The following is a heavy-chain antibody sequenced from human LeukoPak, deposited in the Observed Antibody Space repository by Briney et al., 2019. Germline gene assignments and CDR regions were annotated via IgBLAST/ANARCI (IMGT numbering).Heavy chain of an antibody. Sequence: PGGSLRLSCVASGLSVSSNYMSWVRQAPGKGLEWVSVIYRDGSSYYAESVKGRFTISRDNSKNTLYIQMNSLRAEDTAVYYCARDHHPGYHDSLGFNWLDPWGQGTLVSVSS. V-gene: IGHV3-66*01. CDR1: GLSVSSNY. CDR2: IYRDGSS. J-gene: IGHJ5*02. CDR3: ARDHHPGYHDSLGFNWLDP. D-gene: IGHD3-22*01.